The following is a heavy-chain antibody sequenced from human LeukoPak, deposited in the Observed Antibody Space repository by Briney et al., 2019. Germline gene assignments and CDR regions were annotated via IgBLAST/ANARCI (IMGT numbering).Heavy chain of an antibody. CDR2: ISYDGSNK. D-gene: IGHD2-15*01. CDR3: VRGHRGYCSGGSCYPHGY. V-gene: IGHV3-30-3*01. CDR1: GFTFSSYA. Sequence: PGGSLRLSCAASGFTFSSYAMHWVRQAPGKGLEWVAVISYDGSNKYYADSVKGRFTISRDNSKNTLYLQMNSLRAEDTAVYYCVRGHRGYCSGGSCYPHGYWGQGTLVTVSS. J-gene: IGHJ4*02.